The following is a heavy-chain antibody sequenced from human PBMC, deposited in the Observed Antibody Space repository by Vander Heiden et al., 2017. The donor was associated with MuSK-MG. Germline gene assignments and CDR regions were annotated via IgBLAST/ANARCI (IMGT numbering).Heavy chain of an antibody. Sequence: EMQLVESGGGLVQPGGPLRLSCAASGFTFRFYWMTWVRQAPGKGVEWVANIKQDGSEKYCVDSVKGRFTISRDNAKNSLYLQMNSLRAEDTALFYCARVGIVTGSGVFDLWGQGTMVTVSS. CDR3: ARVGIVTGSGVFDL. J-gene: IGHJ3*01. CDR2: IKQDGSEK. CDR1: GFTFRFYW. V-gene: IGHV3-7*01. D-gene: IGHD3-10*01.